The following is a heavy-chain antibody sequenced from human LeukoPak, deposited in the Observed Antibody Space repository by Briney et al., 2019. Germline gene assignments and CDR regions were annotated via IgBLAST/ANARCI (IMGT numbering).Heavy chain of an antibody. CDR2: TYYRSKWYN. V-gene: IGHV6-1*01. Sequence: SQTLSLTCAISGDSVSSNSAAWSWIRQSPSRGLEWLGRTYYRSKWYNDYAVSVKSRITINPDTSKNQFSLQLNSVTPEDTAVYYCARGPMVRGVIYYYYGMDVWGQGTTVTVSS. J-gene: IGHJ6*02. CDR1: GDSVSSNSAA. D-gene: IGHD3-10*01. CDR3: ARGPMVRGVIYYYYGMDV.